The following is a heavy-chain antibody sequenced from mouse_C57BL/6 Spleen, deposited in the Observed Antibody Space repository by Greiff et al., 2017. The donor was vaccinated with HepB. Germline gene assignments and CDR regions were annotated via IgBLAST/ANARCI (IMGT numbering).Heavy chain of an antibody. D-gene: IGHD1-1*01. CDR2: INPNNGGT. CDR1: GYTFTDYY. V-gene: IGHV1-26*01. J-gene: IGHJ3*01. CDR3: ARGYGSSPLAY. Sequence: VQLQQSGPELVKPGASVKISCKASGYTFTDYYMNWVKQSHGKSLEWIGDINPNNGGTSYNQKFKGKATLTVDKSSSTAYMELRSLTSEDSAVYYCARGYGSSPLAYWGQGTLVTVSA.